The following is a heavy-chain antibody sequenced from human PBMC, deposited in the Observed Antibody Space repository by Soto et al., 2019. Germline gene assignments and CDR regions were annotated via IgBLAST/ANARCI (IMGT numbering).Heavy chain of an antibody. V-gene: IGHV4-59*08. D-gene: IGHD2-2*01. J-gene: IGHJ4*02. Sequence: SETLSLTCTVSGGSISSYYWSWIRQPPGKGLEWIGYIYYSGSTNYNPSLKSRVTISVDTSKNQFSLKLSSVTAADTAVYYCARQPLYCSSTSCYEGSFDYWGQGTLVTVSS. CDR2: IYYSGST. CDR3: ARQPLYCSSTSCYEGSFDY. CDR1: GGSISSYY.